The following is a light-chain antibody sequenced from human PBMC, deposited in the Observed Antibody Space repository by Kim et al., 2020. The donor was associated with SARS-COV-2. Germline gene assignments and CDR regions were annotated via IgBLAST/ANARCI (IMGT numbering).Light chain of an antibody. V-gene: IGKV3-15*01. CDR1: QSVSGN. CDR2: GAS. Sequence: VSPGERAPLSCRASQSVSGNLAWYQQKPGQDPRVLIYGASTRATGIPARFSGSGSGTEFTLTISSLQSEDFAVYYCQQYNNWPLTFGGGAKVDIK. CDR3: QQYNNWPLT. J-gene: IGKJ4*01.